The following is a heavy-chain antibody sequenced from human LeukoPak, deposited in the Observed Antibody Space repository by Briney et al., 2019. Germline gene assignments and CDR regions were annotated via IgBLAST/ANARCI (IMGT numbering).Heavy chain of an antibody. D-gene: IGHD3-3*01. V-gene: IGHV1-69*13. Sequence: ASVKVSCKASGGTFSSYAISWVRQAPGQGLEWMGGIIPIFGTANYAQKLQGRVTITADESTSTAYMELSSLRSEDTAVYYCARGTEYYDFWSGYYYWGQGTLVTVSS. J-gene: IGHJ4*02. CDR3: ARGTEYYDFWSGYYY. CDR2: IIPIFGTA. CDR1: GGTFSSYA.